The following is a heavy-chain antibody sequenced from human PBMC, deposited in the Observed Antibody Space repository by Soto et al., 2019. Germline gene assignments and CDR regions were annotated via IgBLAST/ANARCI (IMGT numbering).Heavy chain of an antibody. CDR1: GGSISSYY. CDR3: ARGGALDY. V-gene: IGHV4-59*01. Sequence: SETLSLTCTVSGGSISSYYWSWIRQPPGKGLEWIGYIYYSGSTDYNPSLKSRVTISVDTSKNQFSLKLSSVTAADTAVYYCARGGALDYWGQGTLVTVSS. CDR2: IYYSGST. J-gene: IGHJ4*02.